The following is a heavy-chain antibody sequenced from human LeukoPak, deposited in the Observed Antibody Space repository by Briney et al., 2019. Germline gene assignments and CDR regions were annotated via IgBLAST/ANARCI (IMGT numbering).Heavy chain of an antibody. D-gene: IGHD4-17*01. V-gene: IGHV1-46*01. CDR1: GYTFTSYY. CDR2: INPSGGST. CDR3: ARDVTVTSHYYYYYGMDV. Sequence: ASVKVSCKSSGYTFTSYYMRWVRQAPGQGLEWMGIINPSGGSTSYAQKFQGRVTMTRDTSTSTVYMELSSLRSEDTAVYYCARDVTVTSHYYYYYGMDVWGQGTTVTVSS. J-gene: IGHJ6*02.